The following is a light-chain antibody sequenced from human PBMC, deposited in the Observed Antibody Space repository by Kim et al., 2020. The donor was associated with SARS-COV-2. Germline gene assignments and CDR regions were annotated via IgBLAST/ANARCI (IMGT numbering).Light chain of an antibody. CDR2: NVS. Sequence: QWSTTSWTGNTGDIDYSHYVSEYHHHPGKAPKFIIYNVSPRPSGVSDRFSGSKSDNTASLTISGLQAEDEADYYCTSYTTTTTLIFGGGTQLTVL. CDR3: TSYTTTTTLI. CDR1: TGDIDYSHY. J-gene: IGLJ2*01. V-gene: IGLV2-14*03.